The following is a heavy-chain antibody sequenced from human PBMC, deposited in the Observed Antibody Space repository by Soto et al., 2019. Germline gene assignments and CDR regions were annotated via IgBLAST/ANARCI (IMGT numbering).Heavy chain of an antibody. CDR3: ARDWSYAFDY. Sequence: EVQLVESGGGLVQPGGSLRLSCAASGFTFSSYSMNWVRQAPGKGLEWVSYIISSTIYYADSVKGRFSISRDNAKNSLYPQMNSLRDEDTAVYYCARDWSYAFDYWGQGTLVTVSS. J-gene: IGHJ4*02. D-gene: IGHD2-8*01. V-gene: IGHV3-48*02. CDR1: GFTFSSYS. CDR2: IISSTI.